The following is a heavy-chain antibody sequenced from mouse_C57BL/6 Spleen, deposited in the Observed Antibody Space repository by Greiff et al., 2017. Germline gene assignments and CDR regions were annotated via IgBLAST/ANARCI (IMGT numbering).Heavy chain of an antibody. V-gene: IGHV1-50*01. J-gene: IGHJ3*01. Sequence: QVQLKQPGAELVKPGASVKLSCKASGYTFTSYWMQWVKQRPGQGLEWIGEIDPSDSYTNYNQKFKGKATLTVDTSSSTAYMQLSSLTSEDSAVYYCARRLGAFAYWGQGTLVTVSA. CDR1: GYTFTSYW. CDR2: IDPSDSYT. D-gene: IGHD4-1*01. CDR3: ARRLGAFAY.